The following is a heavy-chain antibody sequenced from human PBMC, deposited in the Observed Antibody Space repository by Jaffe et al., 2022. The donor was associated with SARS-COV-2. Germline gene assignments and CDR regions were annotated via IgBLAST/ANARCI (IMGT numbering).Heavy chain of an antibody. D-gene: IGHD1-26*01. CDR1: GFTFSTYE. Sequence: EVQLVESGGGSVQPGGSLRLSCAASGFTFSTYEMNWVRQAPGKGLEWVSYISGSGSTIYYTDSVKGRFTISRDNAKNSLYLQMNSLRAEDTAVYYCTRDHHSGSYLDAFDIWGQGTMVTVSS. CDR3: TRDHHSGSYLDAFDI. V-gene: IGHV3-48*03. J-gene: IGHJ3*02. CDR2: ISGSGSTI.